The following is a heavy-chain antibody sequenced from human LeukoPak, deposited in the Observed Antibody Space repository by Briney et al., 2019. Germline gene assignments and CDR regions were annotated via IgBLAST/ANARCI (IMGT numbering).Heavy chain of an antibody. D-gene: IGHD3-16*02. CDR3: AGGLFIPSFDY. J-gene: IGHJ4*02. Sequence: ASVKVSCKASGYTFTSYDINWVRQATGQGLEWLGWMNPNSGNTGYAQKFQGRVTITRNTSISTAYMELSSLRSEDTPVYYCAGGLFIPSFDYWGQGTPVTVSS. CDR1: GYTFTSYD. CDR2: MNPNSGNT. V-gene: IGHV1-8*03.